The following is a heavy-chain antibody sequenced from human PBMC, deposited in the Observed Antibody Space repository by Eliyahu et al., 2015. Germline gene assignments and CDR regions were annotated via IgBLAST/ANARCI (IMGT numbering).Heavy chain of an antibody. CDR2: LYYIGAT. D-gene: IGHD2-21*02. V-gene: IGHV4-31*02. J-gene: IGHJ3*02. Sequence: IRXWPGQRPEWIGYLYYIGATDDNXSLKSRVSISLDTSKNQFSLRLSSVTAADTAMYYCARTLYCGADCYSRDAFDIWGQGTMVTVSS. CDR3: ARTLYCGADCYSRDAFDI.